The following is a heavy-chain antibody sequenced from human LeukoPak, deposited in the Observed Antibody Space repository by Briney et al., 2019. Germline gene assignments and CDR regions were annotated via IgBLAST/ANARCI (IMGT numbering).Heavy chain of an antibody. CDR2: INPSSGGT. CDR1: GYTFTGYY. Sequence: RASVKVSCKASGYTFTGYYMHWVRQAPGQGLEWMGRINPSSGGTNYAQKFQGRVTMTRDTSISTAYMELSRLRSGDTAVYYCARDAAGIAYYYYMDVWGKGTTVTVSS. D-gene: IGHD6-13*01. V-gene: IGHV1-2*06. J-gene: IGHJ6*03. CDR3: ARDAAGIAYYYYMDV.